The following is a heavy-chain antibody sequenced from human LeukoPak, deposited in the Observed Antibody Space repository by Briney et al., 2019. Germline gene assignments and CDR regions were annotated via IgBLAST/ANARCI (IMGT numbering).Heavy chain of an antibody. CDR1: GFTFTISA. D-gene: IGHD3-22*01. J-gene: IGHJ4*02. V-gene: IGHV1-58*02. Sequence: SVTVSCKASGFTFTISAMQWVRQARGQRLEWIGWIVVGSGNTNYAQNFQERVTITRDMSTSTAYMELSSLRSEDTAVYYCAADPTYDSSGYPSFDYWGQGTLVTVSS. CDR3: AADPTYDSSGYPSFDY. CDR2: IVVGSGNT.